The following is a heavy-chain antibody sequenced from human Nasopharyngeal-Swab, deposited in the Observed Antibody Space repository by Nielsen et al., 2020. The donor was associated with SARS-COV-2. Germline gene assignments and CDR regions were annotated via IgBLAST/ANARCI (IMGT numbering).Heavy chain of an antibody. Sequence: SETLSLTCTVSGGSISSGGYYWSWNRQHPGQGLEWIGYIYYSGSTYYNPSLKSRVTISIDTSRNQFSLNLSSVTAADTALYYCGRTACSSRYYYVMDVWGQGTTVTVSS. J-gene: IGHJ6*02. V-gene: IGHV4-31*03. CDR3: GRTACSSRYYYVMDV. CDR2: IYYSGST. D-gene: IGHD2-15*01. CDR1: GGSISSGGYY.